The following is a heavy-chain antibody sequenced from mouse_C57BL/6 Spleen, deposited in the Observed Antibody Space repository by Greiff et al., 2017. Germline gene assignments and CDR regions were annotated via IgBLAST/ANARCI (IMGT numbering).Heavy chain of an antibody. Sequence: VQLQQPGAELVKPGASVKMSCKASGYTFTSYWITWVKQRPGQGLEWIGDIYPGSGSTNYNEKFKSKATLTVDTSSSTAYMQLSSLTSEDSAVYYCARRADYDGFYWYFDVWGTGTTVTVSS. CDR3: ARRADYDGFYWYFDV. CDR1: GYTFTSYW. V-gene: IGHV1-55*01. D-gene: IGHD2-4*01. J-gene: IGHJ1*03. CDR2: IYPGSGST.